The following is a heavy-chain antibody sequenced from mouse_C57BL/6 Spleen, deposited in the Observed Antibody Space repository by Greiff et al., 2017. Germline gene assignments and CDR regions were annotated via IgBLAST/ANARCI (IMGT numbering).Heavy chain of an antibody. Sequence: QVQLKESGAELVRPGTSVKVSCKASGYAFTNYLIEWVKQRPGQGLEWIGVINPGSGGTNYNEKFKGKATLTADKSSSTAYMQLSSLTSEDSAVYFCARTGATVVVDYWGQGTTLTVSS. CDR2: INPGSGGT. J-gene: IGHJ2*01. D-gene: IGHD1-1*01. V-gene: IGHV1-54*01. CDR3: ARTGATVVVDY. CDR1: GYAFTNYL.